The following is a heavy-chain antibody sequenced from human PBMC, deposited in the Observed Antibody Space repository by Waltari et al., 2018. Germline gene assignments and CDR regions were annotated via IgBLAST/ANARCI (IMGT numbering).Heavy chain of an antibody. CDR1: GYTFTTYT. J-gene: IGHJ4*02. V-gene: IGHV1-18*01. CDR3: GRVGVQSGADY. CDR2: VNTLTGNT. D-gene: IGHD3-10*01. Sequence: QVHLVQSGAEMKKPGASVRVSCKASGYTFTTYTITWVRQAPGQGLEWMGWVNTLTGNTDYAKNLQGRVTMTADTSTNTAYMELSNLRSDDSAVYYCGRVGVQSGADYWGQGTLVTVSS.